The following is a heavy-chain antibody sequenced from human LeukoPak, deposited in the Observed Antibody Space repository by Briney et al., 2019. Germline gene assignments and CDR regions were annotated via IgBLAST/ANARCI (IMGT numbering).Heavy chain of an antibody. CDR1: GYSFTSYW. V-gene: IGHV5-51*01. D-gene: IGHD2-2*02. CDR3: ARANQEYCSSTSCHTYYYYYYMDV. Sequence: GESLKISCQGSGYSFTSYWIGWVRQMPGKGLEWMGIIYPGDSDTRYSPSFQGQVTISADKSISTAYLQWSSLKASDTAMYYCARANQEYCSSTSCHTYYYYYYMDVWGKGTTVTVSS. J-gene: IGHJ6*03. CDR2: IYPGDSDT.